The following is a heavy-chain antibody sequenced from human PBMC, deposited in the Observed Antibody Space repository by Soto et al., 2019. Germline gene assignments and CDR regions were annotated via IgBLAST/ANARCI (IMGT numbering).Heavy chain of an antibody. CDR3: AHRQRSSWFNWFDP. CDR2: IYWDDDK. V-gene: IGHV2-5*02. CDR1: GFSLSTSGVG. J-gene: IGHJ5*02. Sequence: QITLKESGPTLVKPTQTLTLTCTFSGFSLSTSGVGVGWIRQPPGKALEWLALIYWDDDKRYSPSLKSRLTITKDTSKNQVVLTMTNMHPVDTATYYCAHRQRSSWFNWFDPWGQGTLVPVSS. D-gene: IGHD6-13*01.